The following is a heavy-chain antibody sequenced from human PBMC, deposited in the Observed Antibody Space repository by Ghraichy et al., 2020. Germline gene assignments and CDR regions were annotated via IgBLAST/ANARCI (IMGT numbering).Heavy chain of an antibody. J-gene: IGHJ3*02. D-gene: IGHD7-27*01. CDR3: ARALQTLTGVRAFDI. CDR1: GFTVSSNY. Sequence: GGSLRLSCAASGFTVSSNYMSWVRQAPGKGLEWVSVIYSGGSTYYADSVKGRFTISRDNSKNTLYLQMNSLRAEDTAVYYCARALQTLTGVRAFDIWGQGTMVTVSS. V-gene: IGHV3-53*01. CDR2: IYSGGST.